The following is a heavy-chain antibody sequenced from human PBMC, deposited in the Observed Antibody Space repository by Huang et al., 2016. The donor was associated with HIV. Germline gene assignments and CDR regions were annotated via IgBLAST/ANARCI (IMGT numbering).Heavy chain of an antibody. CDR3: ARGFQAKPGDY. Sequence: EVHLVESGGGLVRPGRSLRLSCAASGFTFRSSWMNWVRKAPGRGLEWVANINLDGSERVYVDSVRGRFTISRDNANNSVSLQLNSLKAEDTGVYYCARGFQAKPGDYWGQGTLVTVSS. J-gene: IGHJ4*02. V-gene: IGHV3-7*01. CDR2: INLDGSER. CDR1: GFTFRSSW.